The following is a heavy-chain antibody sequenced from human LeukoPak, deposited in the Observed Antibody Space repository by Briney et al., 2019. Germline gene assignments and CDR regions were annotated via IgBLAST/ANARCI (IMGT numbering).Heavy chain of an antibody. J-gene: IGHJ4*02. Sequence: ASVKVSCKASGYTFSGYYMHWVRQAPGQGLEWMGWINPNSGGTNYAQKFQGRVTMTRDTSISTAYMELSRLRSDDTAVYYCARGVRGFWSPYYDFWSGYYTPNLDYWGQGTLVTVSS. CDR3: ARGVRGFWSPYYDFWSGYYTPNLDY. CDR2: INPNSGGT. V-gene: IGHV1-2*02. D-gene: IGHD3-3*01. CDR1: GYTFSGYY.